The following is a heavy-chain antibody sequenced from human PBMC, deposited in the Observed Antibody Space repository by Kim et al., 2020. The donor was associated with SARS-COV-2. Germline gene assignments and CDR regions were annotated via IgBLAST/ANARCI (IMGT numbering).Heavy chain of an antibody. J-gene: IGHJ4*02. CDR3: ARDLGYRSPFDY. D-gene: IGHD1-1*01. V-gene: IGHV1-18*04. CDR1: GYTFTNYG. Sequence: ASVKVSCKASGYTFTNYGISWVRQAPGQGLEWMGWISAYNGNTNYAQKLQGRVTMTTDTSTNTAYMELRSLRYDDTAVYYCARDLGYRSPFDYWGQGTLVTVSS. CDR2: ISAYNGNT.